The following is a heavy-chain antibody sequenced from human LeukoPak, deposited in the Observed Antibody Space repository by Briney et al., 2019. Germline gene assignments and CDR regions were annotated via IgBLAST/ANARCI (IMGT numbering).Heavy chain of an antibody. V-gene: IGHV3-23*01. CDR1: GFTFSSYA. D-gene: IGHD3-22*01. J-gene: IGHJ6*02. CDR3: ARDRYYYDSSGYYWNYYYGMDV. Sequence: GGSLRLSCAASGFTFSSYAMSWVRQAPGKGLEWVSAISGSGGSTYYADSVKGRFTISRDNSKNTLYLQMNSPRAEDTAVYYCARDRYYYDSSGYYWNYYYGMDVWGQGTTVTVSS. CDR2: ISGSGGST.